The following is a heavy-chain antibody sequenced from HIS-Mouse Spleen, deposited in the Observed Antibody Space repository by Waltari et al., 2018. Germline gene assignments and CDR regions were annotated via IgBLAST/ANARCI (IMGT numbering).Heavy chain of an antibody. J-gene: IGHJ4*02. CDR1: VGSFSGSY. CDR2: INHSGST. CDR3: ARGSRYYFDY. V-gene: IGHV4-34*01. Sequence: QVQLQQWGAGLLKPSETLSLTCAVYVGSFSGSYWSWIRQPPGKGLEWIGEINHSGSTNYNPSLKSRVTISVDTSKNQFSLKLSSVTAADTAVYYCARGSRYYFDYWGQGTLVTVSS.